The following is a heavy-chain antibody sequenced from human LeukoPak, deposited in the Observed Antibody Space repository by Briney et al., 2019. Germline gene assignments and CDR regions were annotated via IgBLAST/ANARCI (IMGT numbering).Heavy chain of an antibody. CDR1: GDSFSSNSVA. CDR3: ARWLHDVRGFDI. J-gene: IGHJ3*02. Sequence: SQTLSLTCAISGDSFSSNSVAWSWLRQSPSRGLEWLGRTYYRSKWYNDYALSVKSRITINPDTSENQFSLQLNSVTPDDTAVYYCARWLHDVRGFDIWAQGTMVTVSS. CDR2: TYYRSKWYN. D-gene: IGHD5-24*01. V-gene: IGHV6-1*01.